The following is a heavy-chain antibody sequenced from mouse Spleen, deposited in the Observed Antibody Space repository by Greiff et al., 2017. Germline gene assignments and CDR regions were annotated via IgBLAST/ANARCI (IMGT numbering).Heavy chain of an antibody. CDR3: ARYPDGYYEPYYAMDY. Sequence: QVQLKESGAELVRPGASVKLSCKASGYTFTDYYINWVKQRPGQGLEWIARIYPGSGNTYYNEKFKGKATLTAEKSSSTAYMQLSSLTSEDSAVYFCARYPDGYYEPYYAMDYWGQGTSVTVSS. J-gene: IGHJ4*01. CDR1: GYTFTDYY. V-gene: IGHV1-76*01. D-gene: IGHD2-3*01. CDR2: IYPGSGNT.